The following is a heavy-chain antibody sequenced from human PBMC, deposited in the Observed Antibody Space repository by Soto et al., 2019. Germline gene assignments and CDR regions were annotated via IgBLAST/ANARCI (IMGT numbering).Heavy chain of an antibody. CDR2: IIPILGIA. CDR1: GGTFSSYT. V-gene: IGHV1-69*02. J-gene: IGHJ6*02. Sequence: VKVSCKASGGTFSSYTISWVRQAPGQGLEWMGRIIPILGIANYAQKFQGRVTITADKSTSTAYMELSSLRSEDTAVYYCARGVVPAADLSDYYYGMDVWGQGTTVTVSS. CDR3: ARGVVPAADLSDYYYGMDV. D-gene: IGHD2-2*01.